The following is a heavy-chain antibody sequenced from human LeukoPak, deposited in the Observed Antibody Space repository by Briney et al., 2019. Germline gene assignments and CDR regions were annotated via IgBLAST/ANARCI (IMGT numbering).Heavy chain of an antibody. V-gene: IGHV3-30*18. CDR3: AKVKPMDCSGGSCYSEALDY. J-gene: IGHJ4*02. CDR1: GFTFSSYG. CDR2: ISYDGSNK. D-gene: IGHD2-15*01. Sequence: SGGSLRLSCAASGFTFSSYGMHWVRQAPGKGLEWVAVISYDGSNKYYADSVKGRFTISRDNSKNTLYLQMNSLRAEDTAVYYCAKVKPMDCSGGSCYSEALDYWGQGTLVTVSS.